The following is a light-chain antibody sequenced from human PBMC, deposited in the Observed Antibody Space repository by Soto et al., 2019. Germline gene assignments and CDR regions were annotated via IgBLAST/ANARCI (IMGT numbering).Light chain of an antibody. CDR1: QRITTY. CDR3: QQSYSTPYT. V-gene: IGKV1-39*01. Sequence: IHMTQSPSSLSASVGDRVTITCRASQRITTYLNWYQQKPGKAPTLLISTAATLQGGVPSRFSGSGSGTDFTLTITTLQPEDFETYFCQQSYSTPYTFGQGTKLEIK. CDR2: TAA. J-gene: IGKJ2*01.